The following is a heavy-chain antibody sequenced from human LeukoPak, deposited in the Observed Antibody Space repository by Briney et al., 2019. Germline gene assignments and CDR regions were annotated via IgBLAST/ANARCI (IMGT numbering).Heavy chain of an antibody. Sequence: ASVKVSCKASGYTFTSYGISWVRQAPGQGLEWMGWISAYNGNTNYAQKLQGRVTMTTDTSTSTADMELRSLRSDDTAVYYCARSIGSSGLDYWGQGTLVTVSS. V-gene: IGHV1-18*01. CDR2: ISAYNGNT. D-gene: IGHD3-3*01. J-gene: IGHJ4*02. CDR3: ARSIGSSGLDY. CDR1: GYTFTSYG.